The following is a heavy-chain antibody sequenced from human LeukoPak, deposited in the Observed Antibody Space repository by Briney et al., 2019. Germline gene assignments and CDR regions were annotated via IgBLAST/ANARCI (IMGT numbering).Heavy chain of an antibody. CDR1: GGTFSSHA. V-gene: IGHV1-69*13. CDR2: IIPIFGTA. Sequence: SVKVSCKASGGTFSSHAISWVRQAPGQGLEWMGRIIPIFGTANYAQKFQGRVTITADESTSTAYMELSSLRSEDTAVYYCASGSSGYGYYYYMDVWGKGTTVTVSS. J-gene: IGHJ6*03. D-gene: IGHD3-22*01. CDR3: ASGSSGYGYYYYMDV.